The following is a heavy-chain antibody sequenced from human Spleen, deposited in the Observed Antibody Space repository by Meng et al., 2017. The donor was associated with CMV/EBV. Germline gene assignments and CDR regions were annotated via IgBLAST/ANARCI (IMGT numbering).Heavy chain of an antibody. CDR1: GFTFSSYA. V-gene: IGHV3-30-3*01. J-gene: IGHJ4*02. Sequence: GFTFSSYAMHWVRQAPGKGLEWVAVISYHGSNKYYGDSVKGRFTISRDDSKNTVYLQMKSLRAEDTAVYYCARDAHDYVWGTYQTDYWGQGMLVTVSS. CDR3: ARDAHDYVWGTYQTDY. D-gene: IGHD3-16*01. CDR2: ISYHGSNK.